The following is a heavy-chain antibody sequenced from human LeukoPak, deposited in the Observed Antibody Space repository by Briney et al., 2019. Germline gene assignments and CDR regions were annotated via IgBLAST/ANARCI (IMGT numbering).Heavy chain of an antibody. CDR3: ARGRYLAD. Sequence: GGSLRLSCAASGFTFSGYAMSWVRQAPGKGLEWVANIKQDGSEKYYVDSVKGRFIISRDNAKKSVYLQMNSLRAEDTAVYYCARGRYLADWGQGILVTVSS. V-gene: IGHV3-7*01. J-gene: IGHJ4*02. D-gene: IGHD6-19*01. CDR1: GFTFSGYA. CDR2: IKQDGSEK.